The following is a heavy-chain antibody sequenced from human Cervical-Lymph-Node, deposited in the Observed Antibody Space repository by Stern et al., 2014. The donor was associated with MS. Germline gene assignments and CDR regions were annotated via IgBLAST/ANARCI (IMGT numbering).Heavy chain of an antibody. Sequence: VQLVESGAEVKKPGSSVKVSCRASRGTLRNYSISWVRQAPGQGLEWLGGIIPIFATAIYAQKFQGRVTIIADEPTDTAYLELSNLMSADTAVYYCARGAAYSSSFFDYWGQGTLVTVSS. CDR1: RGTLRNYS. CDR2: IIPIFATA. D-gene: IGHD2-2*01. CDR3: ARGAAYSSSFFDY. J-gene: IGHJ4*02. V-gene: IGHV1-69*19.